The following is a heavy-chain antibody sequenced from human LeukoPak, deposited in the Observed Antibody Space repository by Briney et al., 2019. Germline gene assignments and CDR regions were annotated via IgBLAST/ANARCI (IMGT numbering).Heavy chain of an antibody. CDR2: MNPNSGNT. CDR1: GYTFTSYD. Sequence: ASVEVSCKASGYTFTSYDINWVRQATGQGLEWMGWMNPNSGNTGYAQKFQGRVTMTRNTSISTAYMELSSLRSEDTAVYYCARYCSGGSCYSDAFDIWGQGTMVTVSS. D-gene: IGHD2-15*01. J-gene: IGHJ3*02. V-gene: IGHV1-8*01. CDR3: ARYCSGGSCYSDAFDI.